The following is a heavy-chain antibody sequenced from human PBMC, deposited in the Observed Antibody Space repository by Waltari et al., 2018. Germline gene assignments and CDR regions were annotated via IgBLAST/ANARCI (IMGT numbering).Heavy chain of an antibody. CDR2: ISSSSSTI. Sequence: EVQLVESGGGLVQPGGSLRLSCAASGFTFSSYSMNWVRQAPGKGLEWVSYISSSSSTIYYADSVKGRFTISRDNAKNSLYLQMNSLRAEDTAVYYCARDYADGYKVLWYFDLWGRGTLVTVSS. CDR3: ARDYADGYKVLWYFDL. V-gene: IGHV3-48*04. CDR1: GFTFSSYS. D-gene: IGHD5-12*01. J-gene: IGHJ2*01.